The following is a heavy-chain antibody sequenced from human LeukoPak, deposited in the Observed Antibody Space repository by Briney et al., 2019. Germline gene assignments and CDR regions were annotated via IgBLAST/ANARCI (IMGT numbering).Heavy chain of an antibody. CDR2: ISAYNGNT. J-gene: IGHJ4*02. CDR1: GYTFTSYG. D-gene: IGHD6-25*01. Sequence: GASVKVSCKASGYTFTSYGISWVRQAPGQGLEWMGWISAYNGNTNYAQKLQGRVTMTRDTSISTAYIELSRLRSDDTAVYYCATLLSNAAFDYWGQGTLVAVSS. CDR3: ATLLSNAAFDY. V-gene: IGHV1-18*01.